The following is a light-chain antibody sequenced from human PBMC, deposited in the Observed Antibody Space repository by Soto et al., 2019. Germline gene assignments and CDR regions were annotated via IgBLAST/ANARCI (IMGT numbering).Light chain of an antibody. V-gene: IGKV3-20*01. CDR3: QQYGTSVYI. Sequence: EIVLTQSPGTLSLSPGERATLSCRASQSVNSNYLAWYQQKPGQAPRLLIYGASSRATGIPDRFSGSGSGTDFTLTISRLEPEDFAMFYCQQYGTSVYIFGQGTKLEIK. CDR2: GAS. CDR1: QSVNSNY. J-gene: IGKJ2*01.